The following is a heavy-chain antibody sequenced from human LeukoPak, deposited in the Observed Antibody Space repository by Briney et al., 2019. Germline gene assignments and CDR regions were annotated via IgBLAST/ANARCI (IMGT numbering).Heavy chain of an antibody. Sequence: GGSLRLSCAASGFTFSSYEMNWVRQAPGKGLEWVSSISSSSSYIYYADSVKGRFTISRDNAKNSLYLQMNSLRAEDTAVYYCARDGSRVAGTPHFDYWGQGTLVTVSS. J-gene: IGHJ4*02. D-gene: IGHD6-19*01. V-gene: IGHV3-21*01. CDR2: ISSSSSYI. CDR1: GFTFSSYE. CDR3: ARDGSRVAGTPHFDY.